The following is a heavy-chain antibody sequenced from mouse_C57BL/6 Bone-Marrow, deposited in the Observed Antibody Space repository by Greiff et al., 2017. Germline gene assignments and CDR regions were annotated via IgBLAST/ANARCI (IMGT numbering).Heavy chain of an antibody. CDR3: ASPYFLDV. D-gene: IGHD1-1*01. CDR1: GFTFSSYG. V-gene: IGHV5-6*01. Sequence: EVKLMESGGDLVKPGGSLKLSCAASGFTFSSYGMSWVRQTPDKRLEWVATISSGGSYTYYPDSVKGRFTISRDNAKNTLYLQMSSLKSEDTAMYYCASPYFLDVWGTGTTVTVSS. CDR2: ISSGGSYT. J-gene: IGHJ1*03.